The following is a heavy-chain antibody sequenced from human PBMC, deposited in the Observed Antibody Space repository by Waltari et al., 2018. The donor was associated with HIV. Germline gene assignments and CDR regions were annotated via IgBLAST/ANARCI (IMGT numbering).Heavy chain of an antibody. J-gene: IGHJ3*02. D-gene: IGHD1-26*01. CDR1: GESFSGSY. CDR3: ARKEVGATLKNAFDI. CDR2: INQSGST. V-gene: IGHV4-34*01. Sequence: QVQLQQWGAGLLKPSETLSLTCAVYGESFSGSYWSWIRQPPGKGLEWIGEINQSGSTKYNPSLKSRVSISVDTSKKQFSLKLYSVTAADTAVYYCARKEVGATLKNAFDIWGPGTLVTASS.